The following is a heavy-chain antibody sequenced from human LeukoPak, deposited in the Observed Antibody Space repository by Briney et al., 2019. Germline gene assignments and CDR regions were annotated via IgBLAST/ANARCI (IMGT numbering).Heavy chain of an antibody. V-gene: IGHV3-23*01. D-gene: IGHD3-22*01. CDR3: AKGMYYYDSSALDY. J-gene: IGHJ4*02. Sequence: GGSLRLSCAASGFTFSSYAMSWVRQAPGKGLVWVSAISGSGGSTYYADSVKGRFTISRDNSKNTLYLQMNSLRAEDTAVYYCAKGMYYYDSSALDYWGQGTLVTVSS. CDR2: ISGSGGST. CDR1: GFTFSSYA.